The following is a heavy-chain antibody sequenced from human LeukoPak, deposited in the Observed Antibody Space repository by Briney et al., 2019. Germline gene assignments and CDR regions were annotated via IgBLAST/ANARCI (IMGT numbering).Heavy chain of an antibody. CDR2: INQDGSER. D-gene: IGHD1-14*01. Sequence: GSLRLSCAASGFSFSNYWMSWVRQAPGMGLEWVAIINQDGSERYYVDSVKGRFTVSRDSAKNSLYLQMNSLRVEDTAVYYCARDKITGASTNDYWGQGTLVTDCS. CDR3: ARDKITGASTNDY. CDR1: GFSFSNYW. J-gene: IGHJ4*02. V-gene: IGHV3-7*01.